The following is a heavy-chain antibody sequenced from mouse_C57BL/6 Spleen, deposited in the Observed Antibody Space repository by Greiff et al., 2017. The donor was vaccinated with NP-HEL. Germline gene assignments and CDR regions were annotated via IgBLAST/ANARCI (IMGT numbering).Heavy chain of an antibody. J-gene: IGHJ1*03. D-gene: IGHD4-1*01. V-gene: IGHV5-17*01. CDR1: GFTFSDYG. CDR3: ARPGTGCYFDV. CDR2: ISRGSSTI. Sequence: EVMLVESGGGLVKPGGSLKLSCAASGFTFSDYGMHWVRQAPEKGLEWVAYISRGSSTIYYADTVKGRFTISRDNAKNTLFLQMTSLRSEDTAMYYCARPGTGCYFDVWGTGTTVTVSS.